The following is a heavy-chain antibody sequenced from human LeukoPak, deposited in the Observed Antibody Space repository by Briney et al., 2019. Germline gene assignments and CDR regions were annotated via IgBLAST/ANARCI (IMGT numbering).Heavy chain of an antibody. CDR2: IYSGGST. CDR1: GFTVSSNY. CDR3: SRGQGCAY. V-gene: IGHV3-66*01. J-gene: IGHJ4*02. D-gene: IGHD2-8*01. Sequence: GGSLRLSCAASGFTVSSNYMSWVRQAPGKGLEWVSVIYSGGSTYYADSVKGRFTISRDNGKKSLYLQINSLRAEDTAVYYCSRGQGCAYWGQGTLVTVFS.